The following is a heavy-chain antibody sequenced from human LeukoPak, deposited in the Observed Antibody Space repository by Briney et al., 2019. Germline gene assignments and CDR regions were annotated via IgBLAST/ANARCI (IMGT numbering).Heavy chain of an antibody. CDR2: INHSGTT. Sequence: SETLSLTCAVSGGSFSGYYWSWIRQPPGKGLEWIGEINHSGTTNYNPSLKSRVTISVDTSKTQFSLRLSSVTAADSAVYYCARHQSMTWFDPWGQGTLVTVSS. J-gene: IGHJ5*02. CDR1: GGSFSGYY. V-gene: IGHV4-34*01. CDR3: ARHQSMTWFDP.